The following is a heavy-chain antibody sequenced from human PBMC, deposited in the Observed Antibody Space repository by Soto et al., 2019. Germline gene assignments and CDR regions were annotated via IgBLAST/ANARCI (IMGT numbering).Heavy chain of an antibody. CDR3: ARESRLGYRFFDN. CDR2: IYHGGST. CDR1: GDSISIGGYS. V-gene: IGHV4-30-2*01. J-gene: IGHJ4*02. D-gene: IGHD5-12*01. Sequence: QLQLQESGSGLVKPSQTLSLTCDVSGDSISIGGYSWNWLRQPPGKGLQWIGYIYHGGSTYYNPSLKSRVIISVDRSKTHFSLNRTSVTAADTAVYYCARESRLGYRFFDNWGQGILVTVSS.